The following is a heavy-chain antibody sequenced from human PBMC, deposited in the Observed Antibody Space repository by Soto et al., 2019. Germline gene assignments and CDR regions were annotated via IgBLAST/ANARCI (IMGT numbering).Heavy chain of an antibody. J-gene: IGHJ6*02. D-gene: IGHD3-10*01. CDR1: GFTFSSYG. CDR3: ARVWAQVRAYYYYGMDV. V-gene: IGHV3-33*01. Sequence: QVQLVESGGGVVQPGRSLRLSCAASGFTFSSYGMHWVRQAPGKGLEWVAVIWYDGSNKYYVDSVKGRFTISRDNSKNTLYLQMNSLRAEDTAVYYCARVWAQVRAYYYYGMDVWGQGTTVTVSS. CDR2: IWYDGSNK.